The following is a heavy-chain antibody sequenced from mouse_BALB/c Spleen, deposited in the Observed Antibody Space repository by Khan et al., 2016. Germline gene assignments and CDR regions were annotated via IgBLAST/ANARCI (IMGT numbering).Heavy chain of an antibody. CDR1: GYTFTSYW. CDR2: IYPGDGDT. D-gene: IGHD1-1*01. CDR3: ARSVSYPCYFDV. J-gene: IGHJ1*01. Sequence: QVQLQQSGAELARPGASVKLSCKASGYTFTSYWMQWVKQRPGQGLEWIGAIYPGDGDTRYTQKFKGKATLTADKSSSTAYMQLSSLASEDSAVYYVARSVSYPCYFDVWGAGTTVTVSS. V-gene: IGHV1-87*01.